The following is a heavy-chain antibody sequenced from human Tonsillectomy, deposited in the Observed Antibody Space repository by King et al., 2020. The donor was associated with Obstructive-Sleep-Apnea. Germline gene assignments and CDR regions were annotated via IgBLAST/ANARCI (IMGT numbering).Heavy chain of an antibody. CDR2: ISGSGGTT. Sequence: VQLVESGGGLVQPGGSLRLSCEGSGFTFTSYGMTWVRQPPGKGLYWVSGISGSGGTTYYADSVKGRFTNSRDNAKNTLYLQMNSLRAEDTAVYYCEKERGWNEDFDYWGQGTLVTVFS. V-gene: IGHV3-23*04. CDR3: EKERGWNEDFDY. J-gene: IGHJ4*02. CDR1: GFTFTSYG. D-gene: IGHD1-1*01.